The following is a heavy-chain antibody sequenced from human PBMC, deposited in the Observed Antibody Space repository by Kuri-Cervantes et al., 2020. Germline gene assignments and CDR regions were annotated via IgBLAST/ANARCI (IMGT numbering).Heavy chain of an antibody. CDR3: AGPAAGRDYYYYMDV. V-gene: IGHV1-69*06. J-gene: IGHJ6*03. CDR1: GGTFSSYA. CDR2: IIPIFGTT. Sequence: SVKVSCKASGGTFSSYAISWVRQAPGQGLEWMGGIIPIFGTTKYAQKFQGRVTITADKSTSTAYMELSSLRSEDTAVYYCAGPAAGRDYYYYMDVWGKGTTVTVSS. D-gene: IGHD6-13*01.